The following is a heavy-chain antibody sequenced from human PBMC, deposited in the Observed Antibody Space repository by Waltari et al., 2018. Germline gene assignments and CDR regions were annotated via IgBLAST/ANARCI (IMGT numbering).Heavy chain of an antibody. CDR2: ISPIFGTP. Sequence: QVHLVQSGAEVKKPGSSVRVSCKASGGPFSSYDFNWVRQAPGQGLEWMGGISPIFGTPIYAQKFQGRVTITADTSTTTAYMELSSLRFEDTAVYYCARDPKGTTVIYDAFDLWGQGTMVSVSS. V-gene: IGHV1-69*14. D-gene: IGHD4-17*01. CDR1: GGPFSSYD. CDR3: ARDPKGTTVIYDAFDL. J-gene: IGHJ3*01.